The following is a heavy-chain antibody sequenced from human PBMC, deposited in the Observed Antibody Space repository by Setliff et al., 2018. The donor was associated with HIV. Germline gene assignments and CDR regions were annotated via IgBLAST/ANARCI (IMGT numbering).Heavy chain of an antibody. V-gene: IGHV4-34*01. Sequence: ETLSLTCAAYGGSFTGYYWSWIRQPPGKGLEWVGEINHSGNSNYNPSLKSRVTLSIDTSKKQFSLKLRSVTAADTAVYYCARGPRGKGVIYYFDYWGQGNLVTVSS. CDR1: GGSFTGYY. CDR2: INHSGNS. J-gene: IGHJ4*02. D-gene: IGHD2-8*01. CDR3: ARGPRGKGVIYYFDY.